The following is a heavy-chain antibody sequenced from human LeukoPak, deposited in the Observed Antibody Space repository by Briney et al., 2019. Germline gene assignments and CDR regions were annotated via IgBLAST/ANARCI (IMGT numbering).Heavy chain of an antibody. D-gene: IGHD3-10*01. J-gene: IGHJ5*02. CDR1: GYTFTGYN. V-gene: IGHV1-2*06. CDR3: ARPPKGLLWFGELITPDTDNWFDP. Sequence: ASVKVSCKASGYTFTGYNMHWVRQAPGQGLEWMGRINPNSGGTNYAQKFQGRVTMTGDTSISTAYMELSRLRSDDTAVYYCARPPKGLLWFGELITPDTDNWFDPWGQGTLVTVSS. CDR2: INPNSGGT.